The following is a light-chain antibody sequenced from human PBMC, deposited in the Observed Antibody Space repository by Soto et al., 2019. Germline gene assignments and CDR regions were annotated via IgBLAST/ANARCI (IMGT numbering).Light chain of an antibody. CDR1: QGISSY. Sequence: DIQLTQSPSFLSASVGDRVTITCRASQGISSYLAWYQQKPGKAPKLLIYAASTLQSGVPSRFSGSGSGTEFTLTISSLQPEDFATYYCQQCHRYLTFGQGTKVDIK. CDR3: QQCHRYLT. V-gene: IGKV1-9*01. CDR2: AAS. J-gene: IGKJ1*01.